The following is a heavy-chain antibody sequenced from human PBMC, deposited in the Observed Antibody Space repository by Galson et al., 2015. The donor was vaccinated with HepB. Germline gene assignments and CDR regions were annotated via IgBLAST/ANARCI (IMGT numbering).Heavy chain of an antibody. CDR1: GYTFTSYG. J-gene: IGHJ6*02. Sequence: SVKVSCKASGYTFTSYGISWVRQAPGQGLEWMGWISAYNGNTNYAQKLQGRVTMTTDTSTSTAYMELRSLRSDDTAVYYCARDNMGLSSSYDKRPYYYYGMDVWGQGTTVTVSS. CDR3: ARDNMGLSSSYDKRPYYYYGMDV. V-gene: IGHV1-18*04. CDR2: ISAYNGNT. D-gene: IGHD6-6*01.